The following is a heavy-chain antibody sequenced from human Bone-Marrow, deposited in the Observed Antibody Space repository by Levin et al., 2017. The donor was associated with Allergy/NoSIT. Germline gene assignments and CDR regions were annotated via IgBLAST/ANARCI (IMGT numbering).Heavy chain of an antibody. Sequence: LSLTCAASGFTFSSYAMSWVRQAPGKGLEWVSAISGSGGSTYYADSVKGRFTISRDNSKNTLYLQMNSLRAEDTAVYYCAKDPLVVVSFPQFDYWGQGTPVTVSP. D-gene: IGHD2-2*01. CDR3: AKDPLVVVSFPQFDY. J-gene: IGHJ4*02. CDR1: GFTFSSYA. CDR2: ISGSGGST. V-gene: IGHV3-23*01.